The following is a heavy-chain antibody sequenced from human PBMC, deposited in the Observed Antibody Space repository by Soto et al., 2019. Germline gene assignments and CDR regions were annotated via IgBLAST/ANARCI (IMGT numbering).Heavy chain of an antibody. V-gene: IGHV1-2*04. CDR3: ASESGGATATLDYYYFYMDV. Sequence: QVQLVQSGAEVRKPGASVTVSCRSSGDSFNDYYIHWVRQAPGQGFEWMGWINPNGGVTKYAQKFQGWVSMTRDTSIRTVYMQLSRLRSDDTAVYYGASESGGATATLDYYYFYMDVWGTGTTVTVSS. CDR1: GDSFNDYY. CDR2: INPNGGVT. J-gene: IGHJ6*03. D-gene: IGHD5-12*01.